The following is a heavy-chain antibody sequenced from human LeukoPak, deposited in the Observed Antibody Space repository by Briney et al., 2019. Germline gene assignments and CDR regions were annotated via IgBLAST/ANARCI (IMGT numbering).Heavy chain of an antibody. CDR2: ITSGAGST. CDR1: GFTFSSYA. CDR3: TKDHPDCRGTSCLLFDS. D-gene: IGHD2-2*01. V-gene: IGHV3-23*01. J-gene: IGHJ4*02. Sequence: PGGSLRLSCAASGFTFSSYAMSWVRHAPGKGLEGVSMITSGAGSTYHADSVKGRFTISRDNPKDTLYLQMTSLRAEDTAVYYCTKDHPDCRGTSCLLFDSWGQGTLVTVSS.